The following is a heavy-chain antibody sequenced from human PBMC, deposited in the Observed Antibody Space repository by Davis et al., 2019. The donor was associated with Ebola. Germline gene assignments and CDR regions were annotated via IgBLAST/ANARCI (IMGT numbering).Heavy chain of an antibody. CDR3: ASLGVRDVPLDY. Sequence: GGSLRLSCAASGFTFDTYGMTWVRQAPGKGLEWVSSISWNGDITRYADSVKGRFTISRDNAKNTLYLQMNSLRAEDTAVYYCASLGVRDVPLDYWGQGTLVTVSS. J-gene: IGHJ4*02. CDR2: ISWNGDIT. D-gene: IGHD3-10*01. CDR1: GFTFDTYG. V-gene: IGHV3-20*04.